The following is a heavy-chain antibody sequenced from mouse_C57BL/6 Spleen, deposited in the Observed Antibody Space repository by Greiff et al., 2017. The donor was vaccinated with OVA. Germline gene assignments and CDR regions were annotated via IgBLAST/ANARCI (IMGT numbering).Heavy chain of an antibody. CDR2: INPYNGGT. V-gene: IGHV1-19*01. Sequence: EVQLQQSGPVLVKPGASVKMSCKASGYTFTDYYMNWVKQSHGKSLEWIGVINPYNGGTSYNQKFKGKATLTVDKSSSTAYMELNSLTSEDSAVYYCASYYYGSSYHYWGQGTTLTVSS. CDR3: ASYYYGSSYHY. D-gene: IGHD1-1*01. CDR1: GYTFTDYY. J-gene: IGHJ2*01.